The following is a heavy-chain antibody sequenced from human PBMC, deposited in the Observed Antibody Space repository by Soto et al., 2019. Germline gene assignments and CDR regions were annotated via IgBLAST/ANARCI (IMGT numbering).Heavy chain of an antibody. D-gene: IGHD2-15*01. CDR1: GGTFSSYP. V-gene: IGHV1-69*13. Sequence: SVKVSWKASGGTFSSYPISWVLQAPGEGLEWMGGIIPIFGTANYAQKFQGRVTITADESTSTAYMELSSLRSEDTAVYYCARIVDCSGGSCYGPQFDYWGQGTLVTVSS. CDR3: ARIVDCSGGSCYGPQFDY. CDR2: IIPIFGTA. J-gene: IGHJ4*02.